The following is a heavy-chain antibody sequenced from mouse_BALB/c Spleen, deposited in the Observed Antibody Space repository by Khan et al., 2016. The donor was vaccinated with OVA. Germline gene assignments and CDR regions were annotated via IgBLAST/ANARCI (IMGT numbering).Heavy chain of an antibody. CDR2: ISPGSGDT. Sequence: QVQLQQSGAELARPGASVKLSCKASGYTFTDYYINWVKQRTGQGLEWIEEISPGSGDTYYNERFKGKATLTADKSSSTAYMQLSSLTSEASAVYFCARRNYFGYTFAYWGQGTLVTVSA. CDR1: GYTFTDYY. CDR3: ARRNYFGYTFAY. D-gene: IGHD1-2*01. J-gene: IGHJ3*01. V-gene: IGHV1-77*01.